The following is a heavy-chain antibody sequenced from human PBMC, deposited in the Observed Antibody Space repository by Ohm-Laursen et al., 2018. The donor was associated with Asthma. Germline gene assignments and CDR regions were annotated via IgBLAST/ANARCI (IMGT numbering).Heavy chain of an antibody. CDR3: ARGSLEGLQ. D-gene: IGHD5-24*01. CDR1: GFTLGDYF. J-gene: IGHJ4*02. CDR2: LFPDGRRT. V-gene: IGHV3-74*01. Sequence: GFLRLSCSASGFTLGDYFMHWVRQGPGEGLLWISHLFPDGRRTNYADAVKGRFAISRDDAQNTLYLQMNSLRADDTAVYYCARGSLEGLQWGQGTLVTVSS.